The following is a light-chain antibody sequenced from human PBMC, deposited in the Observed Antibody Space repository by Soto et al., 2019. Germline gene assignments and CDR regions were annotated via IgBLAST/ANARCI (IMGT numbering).Light chain of an antibody. V-gene: IGLV2-14*03. Sequence: QSVLTQPASVSGSPGQSIAISCTGTSSDIGAYDYVSWYQQYPGKAPKLMIYDVNNRPSGVSDRFSGSKSGNTASLTISGLQTEDEADYYCSSYTGSSTLVVFGGGTKLTVL. J-gene: IGLJ2*01. CDR3: SSYTGSSTLVV. CDR1: SSDIGAYDY. CDR2: DVN.